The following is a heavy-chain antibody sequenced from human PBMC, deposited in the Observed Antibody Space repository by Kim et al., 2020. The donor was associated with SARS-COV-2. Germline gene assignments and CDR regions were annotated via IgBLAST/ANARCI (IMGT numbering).Heavy chain of an antibody. CDR2: SNK. Sequence: SNKCYGGSVKGLFTISRDNSKNTLYLQMNSLRAEDTAVYYCAGDSSTSDYWGQGTLVTVSS. D-gene: IGHD6-13*01. CDR3: AGDSSTSDY. J-gene: IGHJ4*02. V-gene: IGHV3-30-3*01.